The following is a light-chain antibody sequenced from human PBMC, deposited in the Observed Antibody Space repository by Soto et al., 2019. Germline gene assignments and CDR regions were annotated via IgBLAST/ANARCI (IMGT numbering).Light chain of an antibody. CDR1: SSNIGAGYD. V-gene: IGLV1-40*01. CDR3: QSYDSSLSGSDV. J-gene: IGLJ1*01. CDR2: GNS. Sequence: QSALTQPPSVSGAPGQRGTISCTGISSNIGAGYDVHWYQQLPGTAPKLLIYGNSNRPSGVPDRFSGSKSGTSASLAITGLQAEDEADYYCQSYDSSLSGSDVFGTGTKVTVL.